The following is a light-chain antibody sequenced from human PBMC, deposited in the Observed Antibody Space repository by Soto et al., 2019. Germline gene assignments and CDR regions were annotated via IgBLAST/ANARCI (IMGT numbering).Light chain of an antibody. CDR1: SSDVGGYNY. CDR2: GVT. J-gene: IGLJ2*01. CDR3: CSYTTTNTLV. Sequence: QSALTQPASVSGSPEQSITISCTGTSSDVGGYNYVSWYQQHPGKAPKVIIYGVTHRPSGVSNRFSGSKSVNTASLTISGLQAEDEADYYCCSYTTTNTLVFGGGTKLTVL. V-gene: IGLV2-14*01.